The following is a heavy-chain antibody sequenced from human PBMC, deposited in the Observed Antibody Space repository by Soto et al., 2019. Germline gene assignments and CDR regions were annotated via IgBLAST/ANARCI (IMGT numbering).Heavy chain of an antibody. V-gene: IGHV3-30-3*01. J-gene: IGHJ6*02. Sequence: GSLRLSCAASGFTFSSYAMHWVRQAPGKGLEWVAVISYDGSNKYYADSVKGRFTISRDNSKNTLYLQMNSLRAEDTAVYYCARAGQWLTNYYGMDVWGQGTTVTVSS. CDR2: ISYDGSNK. CDR1: GFTFSSYA. D-gene: IGHD6-19*01. CDR3: ARAGQWLTNYYGMDV.